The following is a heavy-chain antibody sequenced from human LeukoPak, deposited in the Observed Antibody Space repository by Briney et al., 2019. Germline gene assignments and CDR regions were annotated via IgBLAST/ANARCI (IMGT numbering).Heavy chain of an antibody. J-gene: IGHJ3*02. CDR3: ARVVDYYEEHDAFDI. D-gene: IGHD3-22*01. V-gene: IGHV4-59*01. CDR2: IYYSGST. Sequence: PSETLSLTCTVSGGSISSYYWSWIRQPPGKGLEWIGYIYYSGSTNYNPSLKSRVTISVDTSKNQFSLKLSSVTAADTALYYCARVVDYYEEHDAFDIWGQGTMVTVSS. CDR1: GGSISSYY.